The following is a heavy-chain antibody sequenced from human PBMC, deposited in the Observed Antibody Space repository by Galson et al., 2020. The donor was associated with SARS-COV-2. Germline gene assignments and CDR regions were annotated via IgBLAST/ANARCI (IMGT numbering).Heavy chain of an antibody. V-gene: IGHV3-74*01. Sequence: GESLKISCAASGFPFSSYWMHWVRQAPGKGLVWVSRINSDGRSTSYADSVKGRFTISSDNAKNTLYLQMNSLRAEDTAVYYCARPYSSGFDWSGRFTYFDYWGQGTLVTVSS. J-gene: IGHJ4*02. D-gene: IGHD6-19*01. CDR1: GFPFSSYW. CDR3: ARPYSSGFDWSGRFTYFDY. CDR2: INSDGRST.